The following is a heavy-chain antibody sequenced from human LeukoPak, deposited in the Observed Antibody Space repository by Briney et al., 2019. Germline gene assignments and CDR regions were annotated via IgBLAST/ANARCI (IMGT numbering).Heavy chain of an antibody. V-gene: IGHV3-9*01. CDR1: GFTFDDYA. Sequence: TGGSLRLFCAASGFTFDDYAMHWVRRAPGKGLEWVSGISWNSGSIGYADSVKGRFTISRDNAKNSLYMQMNSLRAEDTALYYCAKGRMTTLVYWGQGTLVTVSS. CDR2: ISWNSGSI. D-gene: IGHD4-23*01. CDR3: AKGRMTTLVY. J-gene: IGHJ4*02.